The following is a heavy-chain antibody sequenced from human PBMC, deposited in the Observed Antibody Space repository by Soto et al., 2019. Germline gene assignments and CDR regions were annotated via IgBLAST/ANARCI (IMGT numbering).Heavy chain of an antibody. CDR1: GGPITRGGYF. V-gene: IGHV4-31*03. Sequence: QVQLQESGPGMVKSSQTLSLTCTVSGGPITRGGYFWTWIRQLPEKGPEWIGYIYYSGRTYYNPSLESRVTISIDTSNNYFSLRLSSVPAADTAGYYGARGPPVTTVTTYAFDTWGQGTMVTVSS. CDR3: ARGPPVTTVTTYAFDT. D-gene: IGHD4-17*01. CDR2: IYYSGRT. J-gene: IGHJ3*02.